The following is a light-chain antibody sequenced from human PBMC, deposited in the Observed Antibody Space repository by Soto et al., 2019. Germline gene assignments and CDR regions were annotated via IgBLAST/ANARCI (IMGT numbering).Light chain of an antibody. CDR3: HQYVASPRT. CDR1: QSISGGY. Sequence: EIVLTQSPRTLSLSPGERATLSCRASQSISGGYLAWYQHRPGQAPRLLISGAYRRAAGIPDRFSGGGSGTDFTLNISKLQPEDFAVYYCHQYVASPRTFGQGTKVEFK. CDR2: GAY. V-gene: IGKV3-20*01. J-gene: IGKJ1*01.